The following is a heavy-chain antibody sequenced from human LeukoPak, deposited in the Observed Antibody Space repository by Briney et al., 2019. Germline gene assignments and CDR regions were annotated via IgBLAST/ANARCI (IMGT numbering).Heavy chain of an antibody. D-gene: IGHD5-12*01. Sequence: SETLSLTCTVSGGSFISSSHHWGWIRQSPGKGLEWIGTVYYGRTTYYNPSLDGRVTISLDTSANHFSLQLNSVTAADTAVYYCVRHDGRGGATMGAFDSWGQGSLVTVSS. CDR2: VYYGRTT. CDR3: VRHDGRGGATMGAFDS. V-gene: IGHV4-39*01. J-gene: IGHJ5*01. CDR1: GGSFISSSHH.